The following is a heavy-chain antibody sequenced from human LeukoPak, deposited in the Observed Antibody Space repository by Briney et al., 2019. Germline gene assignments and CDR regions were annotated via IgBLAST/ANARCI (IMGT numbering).Heavy chain of an antibody. V-gene: IGHV3-21*01. J-gene: IGHJ4*02. Sequence: GGSLRLSCAASGFTFSSYSMNWVRQAPGKGLQWVSSISSSGSYIYYADSVKGRFTISRDNAKNSLYLQMNSLRAEDTAVYYCARGGYSNYGDYFDYWGQGALVTVSS. D-gene: IGHD4-11*01. CDR2: ISSSGSYI. CDR3: ARGGYSNYGDYFDY. CDR1: GFTFSSYS.